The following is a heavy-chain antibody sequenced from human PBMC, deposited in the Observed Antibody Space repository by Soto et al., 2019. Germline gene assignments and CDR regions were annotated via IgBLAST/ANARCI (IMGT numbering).Heavy chain of an antibody. Sequence: QVQLQESGPGLVKPSETLSLTCTVSGGSLRNYYWCWIRQPPGKGLEWIGHIYYSGNTNYNPSLMSRVTLPGDTTKSQSPLTVTSVTAADTAVYYWARQWANDWNGRDFCDFWGQGTMVTVSS. CDR2: IYYSGNT. J-gene: IGHJ3*01. CDR1: GGSLRNYY. D-gene: IGHD1-1*01. CDR3: ARQWANDWNGRDFCDF. V-gene: IGHV4-59*08.